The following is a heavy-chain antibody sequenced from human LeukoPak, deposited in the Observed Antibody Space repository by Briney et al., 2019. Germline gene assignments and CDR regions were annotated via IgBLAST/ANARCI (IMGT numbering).Heavy chain of an antibody. CDR2: ISSSSSYI. D-gene: IGHD6-13*01. V-gene: IGHV3-21*01. CDR3: ARGSSTWYYFDY. CDR1: GFTFSTYS. Sequence: GGSLRLSCAASGFTFSTYSMNWVRQAPGKGLEWVSFISSSSSYIYYADSLKGRFTISRDNAKNSLYLQMNSLRAEDTAVYYCARGSSTWYYFDYWGQGTLVTVSS. J-gene: IGHJ4*02.